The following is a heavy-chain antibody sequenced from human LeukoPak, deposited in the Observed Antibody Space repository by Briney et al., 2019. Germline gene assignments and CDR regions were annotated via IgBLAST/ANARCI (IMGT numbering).Heavy chain of an antibody. J-gene: IGHJ6*03. Sequence: ASVQVSCQASRYSFTGYYMHWVRLAPAQGRECMGWINVDSGGTKYAEKFQGRVTMTRDTSISTAYMELSRLRPDDTAVYYCARDGGYYNYMDVGGKATTVSVSS. CDR1: RYSFTGYY. D-gene: IGHD3-16*01. CDR3: ARDGGYYNYMDV. CDR2: INVDSGGT. V-gene: IGHV1-2*02.